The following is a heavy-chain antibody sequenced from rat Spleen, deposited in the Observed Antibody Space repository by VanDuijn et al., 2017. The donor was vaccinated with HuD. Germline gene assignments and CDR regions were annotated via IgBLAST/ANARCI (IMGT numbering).Heavy chain of an antibody. CDR2: ISYEGSST. CDR3: ARHKSGYWYFDF. Sequence: EVQLVESGGGLVQPGRSLKLSCAASGFTFSDYYMAWVRHAPKKGLEWVASISYEGSSTYYGDSVKVRFTISRDNAKSTLYLQMNSLRAEDTATYYCARHKSGYWYFDFWGPGTMVTVSS. D-gene: IGHD4-3*01. J-gene: IGHJ1*01. CDR1: GFTFSDYY. V-gene: IGHV5-22*01.